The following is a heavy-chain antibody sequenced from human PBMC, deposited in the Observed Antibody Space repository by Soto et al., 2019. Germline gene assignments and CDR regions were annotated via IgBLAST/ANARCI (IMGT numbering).Heavy chain of an antibody. J-gene: IGHJ6*02. CDR2: IKSKTDGGTT. CDR1: GFSFSNAW. D-gene: IGHD1-26*01. CDR3: TSRVGAAPYYYYGMDA. Sequence: GGSLRLCCAASGFSFSNAWMNWVRQAPGKGLEWVGRIKSKTDGGTTDYAAPVKGRFTISRDDSKNTLYLQMNSLKTEDTAVYYCTSRVGAAPYYYYGMDAWGQGTTVTVS. V-gene: IGHV3-15*07.